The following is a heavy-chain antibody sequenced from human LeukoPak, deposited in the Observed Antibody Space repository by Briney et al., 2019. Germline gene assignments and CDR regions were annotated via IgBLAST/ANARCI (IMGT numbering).Heavy chain of an antibody. V-gene: IGHV3-7*01. CDR3: ARDWDSSSPYYFDY. CDR2: IKQDGSEK. Sequence: GGSLRLSCAASGFTFSGYWMSWVRQAPGKGLEWVANIKQDGSEKYYVDSVKGRFTISRDNAKNSLYLQMNSLRAEDTAVYYCARDWDSSSPYYFDYWGQGTLVTVSS. D-gene: IGHD6-13*01. J-gene: IGHJ4*02. CDR1: GFTFSGYW.